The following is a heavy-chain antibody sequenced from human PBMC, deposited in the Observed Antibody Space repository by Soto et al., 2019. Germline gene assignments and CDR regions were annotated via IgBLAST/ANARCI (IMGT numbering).Heavy chain of an antibody. D-gene: IGHD1-1*01. Sequence: SETLSLTCTVSGGSISSGGYYWSWIRQHPGKGLEWIGYIYYSGSTYYNPSLKSRVTISVDTSKNQFSLKLSSVTAADTAVYYCARVGNWNTFDYWGQGTLVTVSS. CDR3: ARVGNWNTFDY. V-gene: IGHV4-31*03. J-gene: IGHJ4*02. CDR2: IYYSGST. CDR1: GGSISSGGYY.